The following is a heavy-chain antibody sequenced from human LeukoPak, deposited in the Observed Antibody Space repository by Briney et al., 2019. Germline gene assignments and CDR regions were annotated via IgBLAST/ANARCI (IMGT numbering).Heavy chain of an antibody. J-gene: IGHJ6*02. CDR2: ISGSGGST. CDR3: VRYSSHPYYYYGMDV. Sequence: PGGSLRLSCAASGFTFSSYSMNWVRQAPGKGLEWVSAISGSGGSTYYADSVKGRFTISRDNSKNTLYLQMNSLRAEDTAVYYCVRYSSHPYYYYGMDVWGQGTTVTVSS. D-gene: IGHD1-1*01. CDR1: GFTFSSYS. V-gene: IGHV3-23*01.